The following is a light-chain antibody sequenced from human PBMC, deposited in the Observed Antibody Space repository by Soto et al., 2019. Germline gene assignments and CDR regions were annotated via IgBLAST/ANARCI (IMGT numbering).Light chain of an antibody. CDR1: SSDVGSYNC. CDR3: NSYTGRNIPDV. CDR2: DVT. V-gene: IGLV2-14*03. Sequence: QSALTQPASVSGSPGQSITISCTGTSSDVGSYNCVSWYQQHPGKAPKLIIYDVTNRPSGVSNRFSGSKFGNTASLTISGLQAEDEADYCCNSYTGRNIPDVFGSGTKLT. J-gene: IGLJ1*01.